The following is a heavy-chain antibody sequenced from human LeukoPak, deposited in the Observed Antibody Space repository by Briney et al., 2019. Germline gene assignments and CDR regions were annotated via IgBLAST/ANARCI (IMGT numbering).Heavy chain of an antibody. CDR3: ARDVVVVVGASRSNFYFYMDV. CDR2: INPNNGAR. Sequence: ASVKVSCKASGYTFTGYYIHWARQAPGQGLEWMGWINPNNGARNYAQKFQGRITMTRDTSITTAYMELSSLRSDDTAIYYCARDVVVVVGASRSNFYFYMDVWGKGTTVTVSS. J-gene: IGHJ6*03. V-gene: IGHV1-2*02. D-gene: IGHD2-15*01. CDR1: GYTFTGYY.